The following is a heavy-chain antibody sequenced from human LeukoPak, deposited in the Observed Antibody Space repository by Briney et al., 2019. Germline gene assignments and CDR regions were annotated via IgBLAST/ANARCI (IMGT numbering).Heavy chain of an antibody. J-gene: IGHJ5*02. CDR2: ISAYNGNT. V-gene: IGHV1-18*01. D-gene: IGHD3-3*01. Sequence: GASVKVSCKASGYTFTSYGISWVRQAPGQGLEWMGWISAYNGNTNYAQKLQGRVTMTTDTSTSTAYMELRSLRSVDTAVYYCARAQTGDFWSGYPRGWFDPWGQGTLVTVSS. CDR3: ARAQTGDFWSGYPRGWFDP. CDR1: GYTFTSYG.